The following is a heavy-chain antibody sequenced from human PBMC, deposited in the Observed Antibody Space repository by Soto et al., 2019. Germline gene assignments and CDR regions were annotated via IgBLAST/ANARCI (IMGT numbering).Heavy chain of an antibody. Sequence: ASVKVSFKASGYTFTSYGISWLRQAPGQGLEWMGWISAYNGNTNYAQKLQGRVTMTTDTSTSTAYMELRSLRSDDTAVYYCARGGRSAFGVVIPYYYYGMDVWGQGTTVTVSS. J-gene: IGHJ6*02. CDR1: GYTFTSYG. D-gene: IGHD3-3*01. CDR3: ARGGRSAFGVVIPYYYYGMDV. V-gene: IGHV1-18*04. CDR2: ISAYNGNT.